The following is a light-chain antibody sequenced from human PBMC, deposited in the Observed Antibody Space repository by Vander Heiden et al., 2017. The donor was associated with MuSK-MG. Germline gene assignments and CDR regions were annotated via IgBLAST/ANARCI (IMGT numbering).Light chain of an antibody. CDR1: QRASTY. CDR2: DAS. V-gene: IGKV3-11*01. J-gene: IGKJ4*01. CDR3: QQRSKWPPLT. Sequence: EIVLTQSPATLSLSPGARATLSFTASQRASTYLAWYQQKPGQAPRLLIYDASNRATGIPARCSGSGSGTDFTLTISSLEPEDFAVYYCQQRSKWPPLTFGGGTKVEIK.